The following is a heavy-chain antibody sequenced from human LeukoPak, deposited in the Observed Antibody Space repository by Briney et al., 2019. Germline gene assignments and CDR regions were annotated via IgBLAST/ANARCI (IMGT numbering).Heavy chain of an antibody. CDR3: ARGSMTMIVVAASGPDY. CDR1: GYTFTGYY. D-gene: IGHD3-22*01. J-gene: IGHJ4*02. CDR2: INPNSGGT. Sequence: ASVKVSCKASGYTFTGYYMHWVRQAPGQGLEWMGRINPNSGGTNYAQKFQGRVTMTRDTSISTAYMELSRLRSDDTAVYYCARGSMTMIVVAASGPDYWGQGTPVTVSS. V-gene: IGHV1-2*06.